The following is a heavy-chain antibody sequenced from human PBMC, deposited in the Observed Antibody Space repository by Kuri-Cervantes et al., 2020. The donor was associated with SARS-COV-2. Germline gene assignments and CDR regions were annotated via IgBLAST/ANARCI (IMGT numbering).Heavy chain of an antibody. J-gene: IGHJ4*02. V-gene: IGHV3-30*18. CDR3: AKDGAIVGATSFDY. CDR2: ISYDEGNK. Sequence: GGSLRLSCAASGFTFSTYGMHWVRQAPGKGLEWVAVISYDEGNKFYIDSVKGRFTISRDNSKNTLYLQMDSLRVEDTAVYFCAKDGAIVGATSFDYWGQGTLVTVSS. CDR1: GFTFSTYG. D-gene: IGHD1-26*01.